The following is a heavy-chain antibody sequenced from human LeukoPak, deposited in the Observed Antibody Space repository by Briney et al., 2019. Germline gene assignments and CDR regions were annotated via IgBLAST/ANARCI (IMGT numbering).Heavy chain of an antibody. V-gene: IGHV4-59*01. D-gene: IGHD6-19*01. Sequence: PSETLSLTCTVSGVSISGYYWTWIRQSPGKGLEWVGYVSSTGSTNYTPSLKSRVTISIDTSKSQFSLMLTSVTAADTAVYYCARGVGSGWSDYWGQGTLVTVSS. J-gene: IGHJ4*02. CDR1: GVSISGYY. CDR2: VSSTGST. CDR3: ARGVGSGWSDY.